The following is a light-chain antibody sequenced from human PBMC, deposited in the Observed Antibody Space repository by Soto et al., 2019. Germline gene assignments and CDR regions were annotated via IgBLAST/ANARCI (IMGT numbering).Light chain of an antibody. CDR3: KSYTTTNPLFV. J-gene: IGLJ1*01. CDR2: DVS. CDR1: SSDVGDYNY. Sequence: QSVLTQPASVSGSPGQSITISCTGTSSDVGDYNYVSWYQQYPGKAPKLLIFDVSSRPSGISNRFSGSKSGNTASLTISGLQPEDEATYYCKSYTTTNPLFVFGTGTKPPS. V-gene: IGLV2-14*03.